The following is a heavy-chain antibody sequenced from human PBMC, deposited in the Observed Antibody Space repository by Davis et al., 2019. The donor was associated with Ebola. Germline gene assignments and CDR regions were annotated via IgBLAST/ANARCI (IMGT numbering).Heavy chain of an antibody. CDR3: ARAPYYYDVSGFYVDY. V-gene: IGHV5-51*01. Sequence: GESLKISCKGSGYIFTKSWIGWVRQMPGKGLEWMGIIYPGDSDTRYSPSFQGQVTISADKSISTAYLQWSSLKASDTATYYCARAPYYYDVSGFYVDYWGQGTLVTVSS. CDR2: IYPGDSDT. CDR1: GYIFTKSW. D-gene: IGHD3-22*01. J-gene: IGHJ4*02.